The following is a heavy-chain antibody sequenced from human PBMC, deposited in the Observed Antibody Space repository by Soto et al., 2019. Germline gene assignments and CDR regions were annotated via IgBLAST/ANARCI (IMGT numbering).Heavy chain of an antibody. J-gene: IGHJ4*02. CDR3: ARNFSVDYFDY. Sequence: SETLSLTCTVSGDSITSNSYFWAWIRQPPGKGLEWIGSIYYSGTTYCNPSLKSRVSISVDRSKNQFSLKLSSVTAADTAVYYCARNFSVDYFDYWGQGALVTVSS. V-gene: IGHV4-39*01. CDR1: GDSITSNSYF. CDR2: IYYSGTT.